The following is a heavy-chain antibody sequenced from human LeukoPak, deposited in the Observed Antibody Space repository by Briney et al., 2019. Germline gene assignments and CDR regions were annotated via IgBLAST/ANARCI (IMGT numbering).Heavy chain of an antibody. V-gene: IGHV3-30*02. CDR3: ATSSAPGITFDY. CDR1: GFTFSSYG. Sequence: GSLRLSCAASGFTFSSYGMHWVRQAPGKGLEWVAFIRNDESNKYYEDSVKGRFTISRDNSKSTLYLQMNSLRAEDTAVYYCATSSAPGITFDYWGRGTLVTVSS. D-gene: IGHD3-16*01. J-gene: IGHJ4*02. CDR2: IRNDESNK.